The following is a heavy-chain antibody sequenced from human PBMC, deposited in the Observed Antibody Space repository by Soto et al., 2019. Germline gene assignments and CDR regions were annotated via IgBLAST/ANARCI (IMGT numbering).Heavy chain of an antibody. V-gene: IGHV2-26*01. Sequence: QVTLKASGPVLVKPTETLTLTCSVSGFSLTNGRMGVSWIRQPPGKALEWLAHFFSDAERSYSTSMQSRLNMYKDSSGSQVVLTMTNMAPADTATYFCARMDGDYNYYGLDVCGHGIAVTVSS. CDR2: FFSDAER. CDR1: GFSLTNGRMG. D-gene: IGHD4-17*01. CDR3: ARMDGDYNYYGLDV. J-gene: IGHJ6*02.